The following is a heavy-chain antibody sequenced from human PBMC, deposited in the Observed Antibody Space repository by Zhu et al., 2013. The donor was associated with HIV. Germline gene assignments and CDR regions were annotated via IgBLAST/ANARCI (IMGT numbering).Heavy chain of an antibody. V-gene: IGHV1-2*02. CDR1: GYTFTDYY. D-gene: IGHD1-26*01. CDR2: INCNDGDT. CDR3: ASLSGNYFRALDI. J-gene: IGHJ3*02. Sequence: QVQLVQSGTELKMPGASVKVSCKAAGYTFTDYYIHWVRQAPGQGLEYMGWINCNDGDTKYAQKFQGRVTMTSDTSITTAYMDLSRLRLDDTAVYYCASLSGNYFRALDIWGQGTMVTVSS.